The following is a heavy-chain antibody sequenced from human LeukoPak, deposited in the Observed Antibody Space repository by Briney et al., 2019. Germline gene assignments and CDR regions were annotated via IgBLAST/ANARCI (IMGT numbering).Heavy chain of an antibody. CDR3: AKGGSGWHVDY. J-gene: IGHJ4*02. D-gene: IGHD6-19*01. CDR1: GFTFDDYA. V-gene: IGHV3-43*02. CDR2: ISGDGGST. Sequence: GGSLRLSCAASGFTFDDYAMHWVRQAPGKGLEWVSLISGDGGSTYYADSVKGRFTISRDNCKNSLDLQMNSLRTEDTGLYYCAKGGSGWHVDYWGQGTLVTVSS.